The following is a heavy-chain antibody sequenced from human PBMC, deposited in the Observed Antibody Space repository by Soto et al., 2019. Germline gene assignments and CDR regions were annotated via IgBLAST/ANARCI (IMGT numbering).Heavy chain of an antibody. J-gene: IGHJ6*02. V-gene: IGHV3-30*18. CDR3: AKVRDSLHPNSGMDV. CDR2: ISYDGSNK. Sequence: QVQLVESGGGVVQPGRSLRLSCAASGFTFSSYGMHWVRQAPGKGLEWVAVISYDGSNKYYADSVKGRFTISRDNSKNTLYLQMNSLRAEDTAVYYCAKVRDSLHPNSGMDVWGQGTTVTVSS. D-gene: IGHD3-22*01. CDR1: GFTFSSYG.